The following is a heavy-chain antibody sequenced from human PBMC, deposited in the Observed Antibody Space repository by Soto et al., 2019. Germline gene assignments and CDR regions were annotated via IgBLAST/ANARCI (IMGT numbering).Heavy chain of an antibody. CDR1: GFTFSSYA. CDR3: AKGWNSYGSLNWFDP. CDR2: ISGSGGST. V-gene: IGHV3-23*01. J-gene: IGHJ5*02. D-gene: IGHD5-18*01. Sequence: GGSLRLSCAASGFTFSSYAMSWVRQAPGKGLEWVSAISGSGGSTYYADSVKGRFTTSRDNSKNTLYLQMNSLRAEDTAVYYCAKGWNSYGSLNWFDPWGQGTLVTVSS.